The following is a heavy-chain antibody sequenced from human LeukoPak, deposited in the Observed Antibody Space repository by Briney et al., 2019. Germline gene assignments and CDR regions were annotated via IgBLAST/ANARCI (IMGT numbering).Heavy chain of an antibody. CDR3: AKDWGSGYDSPYYFDY. Sequence: GGSLRLSCAASGFNFSNYWMHWVRQAPGKGLVWVARINIDGNSTSYADSVKGRFTISRDNSKNTLYLQMNSLRAEDTAVYYCAKDWGSGYDSPYYFDYWGQGTLVTVSS. J-gene: IGHJ4*02. CDR2: INIDGNST. V-gene: IGHV3-74*01. CDR1: GFNFSNYW. D-gene: IGHD5-12*01.